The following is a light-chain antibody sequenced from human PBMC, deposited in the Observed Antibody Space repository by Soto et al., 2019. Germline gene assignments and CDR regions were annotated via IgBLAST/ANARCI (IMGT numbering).Light chain of an antibody. CDR2: DAS. J-gene: IGKJ5*01. Sequence: ETVLTQSPGTLSLSPVDRATLSCRASRRVNTYLAWYQQKSGQAPRLLIFDASNRAAGTPARFSGSGSGTDFTLTISSLEPEDFAVYYCQQRSNWPPTVGQGTRLEIK. CDR1: RRVNTY. CDR3: QQRSNWPPT. V-gene: IGKV3-11*01.